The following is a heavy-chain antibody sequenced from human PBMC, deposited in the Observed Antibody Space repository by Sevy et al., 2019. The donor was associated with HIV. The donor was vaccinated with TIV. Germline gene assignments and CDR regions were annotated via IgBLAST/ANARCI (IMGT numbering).Heavy chain of an antibody. Sequence: GGCLRLSCAASGFTFSSYRMNWVRQAPGKGLEWVANIKEDGSDKYYVDSVKGRFTISRDNAQNSLYLEMNSLRAEDTAVVYCARWDVWGKGTTVTVSS. CDR1: GFTFSSYR. J-gene: IGHJ6*04. CDR3: ARWDV. CDR2: IKEDGSDK. V-gene: IGHV3-7*01.